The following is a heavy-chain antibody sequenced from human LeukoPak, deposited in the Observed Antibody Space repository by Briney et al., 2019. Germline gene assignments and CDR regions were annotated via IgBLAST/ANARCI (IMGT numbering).Heavy chain of an antibody. J-gene: IGHJ4*02. Sequence: PGGSLRLSCAASGFTFSSYGIHWVRQAPGKGLEWVAFIRYDGSNKYYADSVKGRFTISRDNSKNTLYLQMNSLRAEETAVYYCASGSSGWYYFDYWGQGTLVTVSS. CDR3: ASGSSGWYYFDY. CDR2: IRYDGSNK. CDR1: GFTFSSYG. D-gene: IGHD6-19*01. V-gene: IGHV3-30*02.